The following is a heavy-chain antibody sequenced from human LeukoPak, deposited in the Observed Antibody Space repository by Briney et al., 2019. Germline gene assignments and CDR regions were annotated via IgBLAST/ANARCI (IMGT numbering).Heavy chain of an antibody. D-gene: IGHD5-24*01. CDR1: GFACITYW. CDR3: ARDPPTRTDGYNFEY. V-gene: IGHV3-74*01. Sequence: GGSLRLSCAASGFACITYWMHWVRQAPGKGLVWVSRINSDGSSTSYADSVKGRFTISRDNAKNTLYLQMNSLRAEDTAVYYCARDPPTRTDGYNFEYWGQGTLVTVSS. J-gene: IGHJ4*02. CDR2: INSDGSST.